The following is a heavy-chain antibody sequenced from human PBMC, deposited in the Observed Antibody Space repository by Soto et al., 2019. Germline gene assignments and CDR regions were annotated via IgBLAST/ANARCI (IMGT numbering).Heavy chain of an antibody. J-gene: IGHJ5*02. D-gene: IGHD3-10*01. CDR2: IYHSGST. V-gene: IGHV4-4*02. CDR3: ASRITMVRGVIITAGGFDP. CDR1: GGSISSSNW. Sequence: SETLSLTCAVSGGSISSSNWWSWVRQPPGKGLEWIGEIYHSGSTNYNPSLKSRVTISVDKSKNQFSLKLSSVTAADTAVYYCASRITMVRGVIITAGGFDPWGQGTLVTVSS.